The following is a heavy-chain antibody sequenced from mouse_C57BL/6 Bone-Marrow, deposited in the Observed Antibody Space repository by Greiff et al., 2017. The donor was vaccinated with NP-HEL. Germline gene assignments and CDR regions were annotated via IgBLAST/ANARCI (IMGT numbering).Heavy chain of an antibody. CDR1: GFTFSDFY. CDR2: SRNKANDYTT. V-gene: IGHV7-1*01. J-gene: IGHJ3*01. CDR3: ARDGGGVLFAY. Sequence: EVMLVESGGGLVQSGRSLRLSCATSGFTFSDFYMEWVRQAPGKGLEWIAASRNKANDYTTEYSASVNGRFIVSRDTSQSILYLQMNALRAEDTAIYYCARDGGGVLFAYWGQGTLVTVSA.